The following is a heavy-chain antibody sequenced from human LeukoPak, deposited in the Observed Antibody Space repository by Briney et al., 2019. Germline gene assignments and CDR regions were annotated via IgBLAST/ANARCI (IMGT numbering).Heavy chain of an antibody. D-gene: IGHD2-15*01. Sequence: PGGSLRLSCAASGFTFSSYWMSWVRQAPGKGLEWVANIKQDGSEKYYVDSVKGRFTISRDNAKNSLYLQMNSLRAEDTAVYYCAREGGRYCSGGSCYRYWGQGTLVTVSS. V-gene: IGHV3-7*01. CDR3: AREGGRYCSGGSCYRY. CDR2: IKQDGSEK. CDR1: GFTFSSYW. J-gene: IGHJ4*02.